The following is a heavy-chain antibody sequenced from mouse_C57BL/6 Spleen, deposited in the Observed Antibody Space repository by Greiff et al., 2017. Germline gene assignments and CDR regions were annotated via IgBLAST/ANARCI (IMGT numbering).Heavy chain of an antibody. Sequence: QVQLQQSGAELVKPGASVKISCKASGYAFSSYWMNWVKQRPGKGLEWIGQIYPGDGDTNYNGKFKGKATLTADKSSSTAYMQLSSLTSEDSAVYFCARSFTTVVATFDYYAMDDWGQGTSVTVSS. V-gene: IGHV1-80*01. D-gene: IGHD1-1*01. CDR3: ARSFTTVVATFDYYAMDD. CDR1: GYAFSSYW. CDR2: IYPGDGDT. J-gene: IGHJ4*01.